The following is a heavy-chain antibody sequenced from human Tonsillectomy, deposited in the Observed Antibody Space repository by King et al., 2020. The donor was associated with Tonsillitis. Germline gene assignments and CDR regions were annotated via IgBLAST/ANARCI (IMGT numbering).Heavy chain of an antibody. CDR3: AKDGIGFAAEYFDL. CDR1: GFTFSNYG. V-gene: IGHV3-30*18. Sequence: VQLVESGGGVVQPGRSLRLSCAASGFTFSNYGMHWVRQAPGKGLEWVALVAYDESYEIYADSVKGRFTISRDNSKNTLYLEMNSLRVEDTAVYYCAKDGIGFAAEYFDLCGRRTLVSVST. D-gene: IGHD6-25*01. CDR2: VAYDESYE. J-gene: IGHJ2*01.